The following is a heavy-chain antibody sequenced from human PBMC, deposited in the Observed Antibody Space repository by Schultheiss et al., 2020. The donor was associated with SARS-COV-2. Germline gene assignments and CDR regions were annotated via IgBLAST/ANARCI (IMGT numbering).Heavy chain of an antibody. Sequence: SVKVSCKASGGTFSSYAISWVRQAPGQGLEWMGGIIPIFGTANYAQKFQGRVTITADESTSTAYMELSSLRSEDTAVYYCARDATRVAPPGGMDVWGQGTTVTVSS. CDR2: IIPIFGTA. D-gene: IGHD2-15*01. V-gene: IGHV1-69*13. J-gene: IGHJ6*02. CDR1: GGTFSSYA. CDR3: ARDATRVAPPGGMDV.